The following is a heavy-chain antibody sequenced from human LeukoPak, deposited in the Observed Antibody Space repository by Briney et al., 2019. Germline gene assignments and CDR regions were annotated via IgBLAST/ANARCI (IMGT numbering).Heavy chain of an antibody. CDR3: ANENDAYDYVWGNILDV. D-gene: IGHD3-16*01. V-gene: IGHV3-23*01. J-gene: IGHJ6*04. Sequence: PGGSLRLSCAASGFSFASYGMNWVRQAPGKGLEWVSTISGSGGSTYNADSVKGRFTIARDNSKNTLYLQMNSLRAEDTAVYYCANENDAYDYVWGNILDVWGKGTTVTVSS. CDR1: GFSFASYG. CDR2: ISGSGGST.